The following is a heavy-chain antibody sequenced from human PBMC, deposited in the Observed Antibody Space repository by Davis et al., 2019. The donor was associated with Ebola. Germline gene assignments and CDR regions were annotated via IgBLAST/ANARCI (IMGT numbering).Heavy chain of an antibody. V-gene: IGHV2-5*01. Sequence: SGPTLVKPTQTLTLTCTFSEFSLTTSGVGVGWIRQPPGKALEWLALISWTDDTRYSPSLRTRLTIDKDTSKKQVFLTVTNLDPVDTATYYCARSVFVAVADYWYFDLWGRGTLVSVSS. J-gene: IGHJ2*01. CDR1: EFSLTTSGVG. D-gene: IGHD2-21*01. CDR2: ISWTDDT. CDR3: ARSVFVAVADYWYFDL.